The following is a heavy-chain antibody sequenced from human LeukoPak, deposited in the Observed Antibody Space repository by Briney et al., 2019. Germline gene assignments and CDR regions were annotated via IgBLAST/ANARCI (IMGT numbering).Heavy chain of an antibody. J-gene: IGHJ4*02. CDR1: GFTFSSYA. CDR2: ISGSGDST. D-gene: IGHD5-12*01. V-gene: IGHV3-23*01. Sequence: PGGSLRLSCAASGFTFSSYAMSWVRQAPGKGLEWVSAISGSGDSTYYADSVKGRFTISRDNSKNTLYLQMNSLRAEDTAVYYCAKGWRGYDYPYYFDYWGQGTLVTVSS. CDR3: AKGWRGYDYPYYFDY.